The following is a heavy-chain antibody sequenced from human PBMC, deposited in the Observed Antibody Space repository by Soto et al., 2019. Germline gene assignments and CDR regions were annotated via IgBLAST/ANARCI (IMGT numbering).Heavy chain of an antibody. CDR3: ARGTTTSAFSAMDV. CDR1: GFTFSYHA. V-gene: IGHV3-30-3*01. J-gene: IGHJ6*02. Sequence: QVQLVESGGGVVQPGRSLRLSCAASGFTFSYHALNWVRQAPGKGLEWVAVISYDGDNKYIAESVKGRFTISIDKSKNTLSLQMNSLRAEDTAMYFCARGTTTSAFSAMDVWGQGTTVTVSS. CDR2: ISYDGDNK. D-gene: IGHD1-1*01.